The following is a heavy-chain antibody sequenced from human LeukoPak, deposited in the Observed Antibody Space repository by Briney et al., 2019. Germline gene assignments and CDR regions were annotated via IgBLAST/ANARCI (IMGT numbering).Heavy chain of an antibody. CDR2: ISPIFGTA. CDR1: GCTFSSYA. J-gene: IGHJ5*02. CDR3: ARDRELLYRYENWFDP. Sequence: ASVKVSCKDSGCTFSSYAISWVRQAPGQGLEWMGGISPIFGTANYAQKFQGRVTITADESTSTAYMELSSLRSEDTAVYYCARDRELLYRYENWFDPWGQGTLVNFSS. V-gene: IGHV1-69*13. D-gene: IGHD3-3*01.